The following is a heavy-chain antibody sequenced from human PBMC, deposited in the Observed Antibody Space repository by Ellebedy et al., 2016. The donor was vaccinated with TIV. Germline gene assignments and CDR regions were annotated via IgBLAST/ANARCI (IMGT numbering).Heavy chain of an antibody. CDR3: ARGGSYYADY. J-gene: IGHJ4*02. V-gene: IGHV3-53*01. Sequence: GESLKISCAASGFTVSSNYMSWVRQAPGKGLEWVSVIYSGSSTYYADSVKGRFIISRDNSKNTLYLQMNSLGAEDTAVYYCARGGSYYADYWGQGTLVTVSS. CDR2: IYSGSST. D-gene: IGHD1-26*01. CDR1: GFTVSSNY.